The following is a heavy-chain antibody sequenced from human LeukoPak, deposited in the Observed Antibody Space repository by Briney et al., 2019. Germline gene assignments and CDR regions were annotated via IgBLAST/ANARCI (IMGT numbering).Heavy chain of an antibody. Sequence: PSETLSLTCAVSGDSISSSSYYWAWISPPPGKGLEWIGTIHYSGSTYYNPSLKSRVTISVDTSKNQFSLKLSSVTAADTAVYYCARAHGFYYYYYMDVWGKGTTVTVSS. CDR3: ARAHGFYYYYYMDV. V-gene: IGHV4-39*07. CDR1: GDSISSSSYY. CDR2: IHYSGST. J-gene: IGHJ6*03.